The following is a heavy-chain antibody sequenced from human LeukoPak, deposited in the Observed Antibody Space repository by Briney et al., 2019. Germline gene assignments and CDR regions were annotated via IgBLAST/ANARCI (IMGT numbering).Heavy chain of an antibody. J-gene: IGHJ4*02. CDR2: IYYSGST. Sequence: SETLSLTCTVSGFTISSSSYYWGWLGQPPGTGLEWIGSIYYSGSTYYNPALKSRATISVDTSNNQFSLKLSSVTAADTAVYYCASSAFTVAPYSSSWYYFDYWGQGTLVTVSS. CDR3: ASSAFTVAPYSSSWYYFDY. D-gene: IGHD6-13*01. CDR1: GFTISSSSYY. V-gene: IGHV4-39*07.